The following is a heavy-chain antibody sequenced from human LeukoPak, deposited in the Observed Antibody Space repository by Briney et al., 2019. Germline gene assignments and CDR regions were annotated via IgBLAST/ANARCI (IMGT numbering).Heavy chain of an antibody. Sequence: ASVTVSCKASGYTFNNFFISWVRQAPGQRLEWVGWISPHSHTTHYADKFQGRVTMTTDTSTTTVYMELRSLRSDAAAVYFCARGQTMYYWGQGTPVTVSS. V-gene: IGHV1-18*01. CDR2: ISPHSHTT. CDR1: GYTFNNFF. CDR3: ARGQTMYY. D-gene: IGHD3-10*02. J-gene: IGHJ4*02.